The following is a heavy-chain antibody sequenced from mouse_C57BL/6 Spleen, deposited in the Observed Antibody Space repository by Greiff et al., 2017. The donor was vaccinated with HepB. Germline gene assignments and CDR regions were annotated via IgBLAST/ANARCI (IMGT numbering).Heavy chain of an antibody. CDR1: GYTFTSYW. J-gene: IGHJ1*03. D-gene: IGHD5-5*01. Sequence: VKQSCKASGYTFTSYWMHWVKQRPIQGLEWIGNIDPSDSETHYNQKFKDKATLTVDKSSSTAYMQLSSLTSEDSAVYYCARHYPYWYFDVWGTGTTVTVSS. CDR3: ARHYPYWYFDV. CDR2: IDPSDSET. V-gene: IGHV1-52*01.